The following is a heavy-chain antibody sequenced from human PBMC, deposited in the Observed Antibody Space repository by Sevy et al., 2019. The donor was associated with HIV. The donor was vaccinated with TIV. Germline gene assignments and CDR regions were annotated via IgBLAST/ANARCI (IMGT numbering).Heavy chain of an antibody. CDR3: AIPTARNNY. V-gene: IGHV4-39*01. CDR1: GGSINNSRYN. CDR2: IYYSGNT. Sequence: SETLSLTCNVSGGSINNSRYNWAWIRQPPGKGREWIGSIYYSGNTYYNPSLKSRVTISVDTSKNQFSLRLKSVTAADTALYYCAIPTARNNYWGRGVPVTVSS. J-gene: IGHJ4*02. D-gene: IGHD6-6*01.